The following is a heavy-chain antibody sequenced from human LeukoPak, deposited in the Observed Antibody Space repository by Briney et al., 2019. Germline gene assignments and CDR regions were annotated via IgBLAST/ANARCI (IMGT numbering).Heavy chain of an antibody. CDR2: IYYSGST. V-gene: IGHV4-39*07. Sequence: SETLSLTCTVSGGSISSSSYYWGWIRQPPGKGLEWIGSIYYSGSTYYNPSLKSRVTISVDTSKNQFSLKLSSVTAADTAVYYCRMYYYDSSGYPRGGDAFDIWGKGTTVTISS. CDR3: RMYYYDSSGYPRGGDAFDI. D-gene: IGHD3-22*01. J-gene: IGHJ3*02. CDR1: GGSISSSSYY.